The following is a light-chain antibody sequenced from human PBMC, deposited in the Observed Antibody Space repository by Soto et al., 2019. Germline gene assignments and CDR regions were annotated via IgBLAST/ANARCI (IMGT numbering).Light chain of an antibody. CDR1: TSNIGNNY. V-gene: IGLV1-51*02. CDR2: EVD. J-gene: IGLJ2*01. CDR3: AAWDSGLSAVV. Sequence: QLVLTQPPSVSAAPGQKVTISCSGSTSNIGNNYVSWYQQLPGAAPRLIISEVDKRPSGIPDRFSGSKSGTSATLGITGLQTGDEADFYCAAWDSGLSAVVFGGGTKLTVL.